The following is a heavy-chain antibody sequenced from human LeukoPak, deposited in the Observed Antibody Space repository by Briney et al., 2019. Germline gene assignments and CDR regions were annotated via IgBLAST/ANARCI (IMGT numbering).Heavy chain of an antibody. CDR3: ARDQGDGDYDLADWFDP. Sequence: PGRSLRLSCAASGFTFSSYAMHWVRQAPGKGLERVAVISYDGSNKYYADSVKGRFTISRDNSKNTLYLQMNSLRAEDTAVYYCARDQGDGDYDLADWFDPWGQGTLVTVSS. CDR1: GFTFSSYA. V-gene: IGHV3-30-3*01. J-gene: IGHJ5*02. D-gene: IGHD4-17*01. CDR2: ISYDGSNK.